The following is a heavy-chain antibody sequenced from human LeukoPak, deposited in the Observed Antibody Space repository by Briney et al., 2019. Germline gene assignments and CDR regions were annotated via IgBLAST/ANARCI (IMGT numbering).Heavy chain of an antibody. J-gene: IGHJ6*02. CDR2: IYYSGST. D-gene: IGHD3-3*01. Sequence: SETLSLTCTVSGGSISSYYWSWIRQPPGKGLEWIGYIYYSGSTNYNPSLKSRVTISVDTSKNQFSLKLSSVTAADTAVYYCARLETYYDFWSGYYGVGSYGMDVWGQGATVTVSS. CDR1: GGSISSYY. CDR3: ARLETYYDFWSGYYGVGSYGMDV. V-gene: IGHV4-59*08.